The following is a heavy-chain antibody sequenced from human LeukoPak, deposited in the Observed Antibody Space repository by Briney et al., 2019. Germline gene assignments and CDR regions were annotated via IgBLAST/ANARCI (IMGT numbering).Heavy chain of an antibody. CDR3: AKDAGGYYDSSGLIDY. J-gene: IGHJ4*02. Sequence: GGSLRLSCAASRFTFSSYAMSWVRQAPGKGLEWVSAISGSGGSTYYADSVKGRFTISRDNSKNTLYLQMNSLRAEDTAVYYCAKDAGGYYDSSGLIDYWGQGTLVTVSS. V-gene: IGHV3-23*01. CDR1: RFTFSSYA. D-gene: IGHD3-22*01. CDR2: ISGSGGST.